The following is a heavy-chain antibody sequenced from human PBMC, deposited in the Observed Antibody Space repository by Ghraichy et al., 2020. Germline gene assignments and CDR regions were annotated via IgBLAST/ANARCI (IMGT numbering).Heavy chain of an antibody. Sequence: KGLEWIGYIYYTGITNYNPSLKSRVTISVDTSKNQFSLKLSSVIAADTAVYDCARHSPTSADAFDYWGQGIL. J-gene: IGHJ4*02. CDR2: IYYTGIT. V-gene: IGHV4-59*08. CDR3: ARHSPTSADAFDY.